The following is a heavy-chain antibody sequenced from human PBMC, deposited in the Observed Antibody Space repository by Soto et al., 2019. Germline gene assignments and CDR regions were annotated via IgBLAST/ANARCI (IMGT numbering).Heavy chain of an antibody. Sequence: QVQLVQSGAEVKKPGASVKVSCKASGYTFTSYGISWVRQAPGQGLEWMGWISAYNGNTNYAQKLQGRVTMTTDTPTSTANMELRSLRSDDTAVYYWARDPLGRAIIEGYAFDIWGQGKMVTVS. CDR1: GYTFTSYG. CDR3: ARDPLGRAIIEGYAFDI. V-gene: IGHV1-18*01. CDR2: ISAYNGNT. D-gene: IGHD2-2*02. J-gene: IGHJ3*02.